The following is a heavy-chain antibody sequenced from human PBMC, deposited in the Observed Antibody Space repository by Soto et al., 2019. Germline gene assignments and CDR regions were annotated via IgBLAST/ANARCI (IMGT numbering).Heavy chain of an antibody. CDR1: GGSISSSSYY. CDR2: IYYSGST. CDR3: ARQDIAAAEPFGDYYYYGMDV. V-gene: IGHV4-39*01. Sequence: QLQLQESGPGLVKPSETLSLTCTVSGGSISSSSYYWGWIRQPPGKGLEWIGSIYYSGSTYYNPSLKSRVTISVNTSKNQFSLKLSSVTAADTAVYYCARQDIAAAEPFGDYYYYGMDVWGQGTTVTVSS. D-gene: IGHD6-13*01. J-gene: IGHJ6*02.